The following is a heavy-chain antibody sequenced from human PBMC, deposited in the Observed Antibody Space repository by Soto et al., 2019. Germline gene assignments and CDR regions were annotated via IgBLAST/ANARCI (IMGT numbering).Heavy chain of an antibody. Sequence: SETLYLTYTVYGWFFSGYYWSWIRQPPGKGLEWIGEINHSGSTNYNPSLKSRVTISVDTSKNQFSLKLSSVTAADTAVYYCASHYYDSSGYYDIDYWGQGTLVT. D-gene: IGHD3-22*01. V-gene: IGHV4-34*01. CDR2: INHSGST. CDR1: GWFFSGYY. J-gene: IGHJ4*02. CDR3: ASHYYDSSGYYDIDY.